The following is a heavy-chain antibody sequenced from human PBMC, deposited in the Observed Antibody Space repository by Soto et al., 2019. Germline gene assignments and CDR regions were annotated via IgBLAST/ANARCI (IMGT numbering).Heavy chain of an antibody. V-gene: IGHV4-30-4*01. CDR3: ATMGTPATGLYFFDY. Sequence: QVQLQESGPGLVKPSQTLSLTCTVSGGSISSGNYYWCWIRQPPGKGLEWIGFISYSGSTYYSTSLKSRVTISVDTSKSQFSLNLSFVTAADTAVYYCATMGTPATGLYFFDYWGQGSLVTVSS. J-gene: IGHJ4*02. CDR1: GGSISSGNYY. CDR2: ISYSGST. D-gene: IGHD2-15*01.